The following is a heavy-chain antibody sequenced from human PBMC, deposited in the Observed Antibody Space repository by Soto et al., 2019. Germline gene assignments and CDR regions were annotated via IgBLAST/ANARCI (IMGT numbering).Heavy chain of an antibody. CDR2: FEPEDGET. J-gene: IGHJ6*03. Sequence: ASVKVSCKVSGYTLTELSMHWVRQAPGKGLEWMGGFEPEDGETIYAQKFQGRVTMTEDTSTDTAYMELSSLRSEDTAVYYCATGVATGLRNYYYYMDVWGKGTTVTVSS. V-gene: IGHV1-24*01. CDR3: ATGVATGLRNYYYYMDV. CDR1: GYTLTELS. D-gene: IGHD5-12*01.